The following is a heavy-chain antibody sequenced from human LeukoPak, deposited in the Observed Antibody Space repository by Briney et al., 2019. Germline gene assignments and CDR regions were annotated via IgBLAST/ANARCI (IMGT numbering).Heavy chain of an antibody. J-gene: IGHJ4*02. D-gene: IGHD2-15*01. Sequence: GGSLRLSCAASGFTFSSYWMSWVRQAPGKGLEWVANIKQDGSEKYYVDSVKGRFTISRDNAKNSLYLQMNSLRAEDTAVYYCARGGHCSGGSCYSPKDDYWGQGTLVTVSS. CDR3: ARGGHCSGGSCYSPKDDY. CDR1: GFTFSSYW. V-gene: IGHV3-7*01. CDR2: IKQDGSEK.